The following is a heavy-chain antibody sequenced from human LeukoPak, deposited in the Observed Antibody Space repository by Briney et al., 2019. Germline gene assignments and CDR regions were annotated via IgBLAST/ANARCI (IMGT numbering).Heavy chain of an antibody. V-gene: IGHV3-15*01. J-gene: IGHJ4*02. D-gene: IGHD3-3*01. CDR3: TVDRLFFQF. CDR1: GFTFGNAW. Sequence: GGSLRLSCVGSGFTFGNAWVSWVRLTPEKGLEWLGRVKSETDGGTIDHAAPVKGRFNISRDDSSNTVFLQMSSLKIDDTAVYYCTVDRLFFQFWGQGSLVTVSS. CDR2: VKSETDGGTI.